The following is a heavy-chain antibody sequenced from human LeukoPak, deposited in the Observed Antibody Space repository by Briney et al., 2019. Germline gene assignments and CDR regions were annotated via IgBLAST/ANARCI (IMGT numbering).Heavy chain of an antibody. J-gene: IGHJ4*02. Sequence: SETLSLTCTVSGGSMSSYYWSWIRQPAGKGLEWIGRTYTSGSTNYNPSLKSRVTISVDKSKNQFSLKLSSVTAADTAVYYCTRGYSSSWYSVYWGQGTLVTVS. CDR1: GGSMSSYY. D-gene: IGHD6-13*01. V-gene: IGHV4-4*07. CDR2: TYTSGST. CDR3: TRGYSSSWYSVY.